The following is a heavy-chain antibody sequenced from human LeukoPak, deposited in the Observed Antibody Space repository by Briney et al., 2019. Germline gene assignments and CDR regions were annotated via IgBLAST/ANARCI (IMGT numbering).Heavy chain of an antibody. CDR2: INPNSGGT. J-gene: IGHJ3*02. Sequence: ASVKVSCKASGYNFTGNYMHWVRKAPGQGLEWMGWINPNSGGTKYAQKFQGRVTMTRDTSISTAYMELRGLRSDDTAVYYCARFGRYLNINGFDMWGQGTMVTVSS. CDR3: ARFGRYLNINGFDM. CDR1: GYNFTGNY. D-gene: IGHD2/OR15-2a*01. V-gene: IGHV1-2*02.